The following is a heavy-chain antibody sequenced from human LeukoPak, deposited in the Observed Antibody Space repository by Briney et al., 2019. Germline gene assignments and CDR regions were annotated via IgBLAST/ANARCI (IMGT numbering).Heavy chain of an antibody. Sequence: SETLSLTCTVSGYSISSGYYWGWIRQPPGKGLEWIGSIYHSGRTFYNPSLKSRVTISVDTSKNQFSLKLSSVTAADTAVYYCARTVKMAIDYWGQGTLVTVSS. CDR2: IYHSGRT. D-gene: IGHD5-24*01. V-gene: IGHV4-38-2*02. CDR1: GYSISSGYY. CDR3: ARTVKMAIDY. J-gene: IGHJ4*02.